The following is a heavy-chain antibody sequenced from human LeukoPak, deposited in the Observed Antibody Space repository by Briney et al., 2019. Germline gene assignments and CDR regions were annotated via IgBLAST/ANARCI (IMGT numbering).Heavy chain of an antibody. CDR2: IYYSGST. Sequence: PSETLSLTCTVSGGSISSSSYYWGWIRQPPGKGLEWIGSIYYSGSTYYNPSLKSRVTISVDTSKNQFSLKLSSVTAADTAVYYCAGHLRGGIFGFDYWGQGTLVTVSS. CDR1: GGSISSSSYY. D-gene: IGHD3-3*01. V-gene: IGHV4-39*01. CDR3: AGHLRGGIFGFDY. J-gene: IGHJ4*02.